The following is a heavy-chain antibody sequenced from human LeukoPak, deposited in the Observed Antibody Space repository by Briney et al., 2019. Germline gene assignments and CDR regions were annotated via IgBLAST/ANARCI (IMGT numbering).Heavy chain of an antibody. J-gene: IGHJ4*02. CDR2: INPNSGGT. CDR1: GYTFTGYY. V-gene: IGHV1-2*06. CDR3: ARDFSIHYYDSSGYSPPGDY. Sequence: GASVKVSCKASGYTFTGYYMHWVRQAPGQGLERMGRINPNSGGTNYAQKFQGRVTMTRDTSISTAYMELSRLRSDDTAVYYCARDFSIHYYDSSGYSPPGDYRGQGTLVTVSS. D-gene: IGHD3-22*01.